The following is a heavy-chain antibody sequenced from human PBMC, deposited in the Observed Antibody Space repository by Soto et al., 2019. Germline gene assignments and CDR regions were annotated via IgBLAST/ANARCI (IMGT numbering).Heavy chain of an antibody. CDR1: GGAFSGYY. J-gene: IGHJ4*02. Sequence: SETLSLTCAVYGGAFSGYYWSWIRQPPGKGLEWIGEINHSGSTNNNPSLKNRDTISVDTSKNQFSLKLSSVTAADTAVYYCARGRRRSEEAAGTLDFWGLGIPVTVSS. CDR3: ARGRRRSEEAAGTLDF. CDR2: INHSGST. V-gene: IGHV4-34*04. D-gene: IGHD6-13*01.